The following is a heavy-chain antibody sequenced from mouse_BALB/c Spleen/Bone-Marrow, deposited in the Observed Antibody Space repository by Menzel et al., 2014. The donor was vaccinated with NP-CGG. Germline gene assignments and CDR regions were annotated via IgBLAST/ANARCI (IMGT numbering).Heavy chain of an antibody. D-gene: IGHD2-4*01. V-gene: IGHV5-6*01. CDR2: ISSGGSYT. J-gene: IGHJ3*01. Sequence: EVHLVESGGDLVEPGGSLKLSCAASGFTFSSYGMSWVRQTPDKRLEWVATISSGGSYTYYPDSVKGRFTISRDNAKSTLYLQMSSLKSEDTAMYYCARQDYDWFAYWGQGTLVTVSA. CDR1: GFTFSSYG. CDR3: ARQDYDWFAY.